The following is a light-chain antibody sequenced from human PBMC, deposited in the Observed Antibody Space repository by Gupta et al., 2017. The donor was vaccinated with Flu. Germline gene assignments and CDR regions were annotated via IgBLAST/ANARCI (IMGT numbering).Light chain of an antibody. CDR2: KMS. Sequence: PTPGPAAVGASGTITSLVSQSVNTWLHWYQQKPGKAPKLLIYKMSNRETGVPERFSGSGSGTDFTLTISSLQPDDFAAYYCKQDTGWPYGFGQGTKLEIK. CDR3: KQDTGWPYG. CDR1: QSVNTW. J-gene: IGKJ2*03. V-gene: IGKV1-5*03.